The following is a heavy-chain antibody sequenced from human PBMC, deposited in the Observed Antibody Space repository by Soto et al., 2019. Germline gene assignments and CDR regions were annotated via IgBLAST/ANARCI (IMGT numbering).Heavy chain of an antibody. D-gene: IGHD5-12*01. CDR3: AKGGDGYTREIHY. CDR1: GFTFSSYG. J-gene: IGHJ4*02. V-gene: IGHV3-30*18. Sequence: GGSLRLSCAASGFTFSSYGMHWVRQAPGKGLEWVAVISYDGSNKYYADSVKGRFTISRDNSKNTLYLQMNSPRAEDTAVYYCAKGGDGYTREIHYWGQGTLVTVSS. CDR2: ISYDGSNK.